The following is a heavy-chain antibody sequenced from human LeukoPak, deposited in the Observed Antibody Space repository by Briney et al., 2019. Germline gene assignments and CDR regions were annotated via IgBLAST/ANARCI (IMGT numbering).Heavy chain of an antibody. V-gene: IGHV4-39*01. CDR3: ARHPTGFPNWFDP. D-gene: IGHD3-10*01. Sequence: SETLSLTCSVSGSSISSGFYSWGWIRQPPGKGLEWIGSIYKTGSTYNPSLKSRVTISVDTSKNQLSLKLSSVTAAGTAVYFCARHPTGFPNWFDPWGQGTLVTVSS. J-gene: IGHJ5*02. CDR1: GSSISSGFYS. CDR2: IYKTGST.